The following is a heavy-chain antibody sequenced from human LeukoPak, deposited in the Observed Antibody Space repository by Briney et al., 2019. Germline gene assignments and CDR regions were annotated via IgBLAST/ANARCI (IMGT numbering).Heavy chain of an antibody. Sequence: SETLSLTCAVSGGSISSGGYSWSWIRQPPGKGLEWIGYIYYSGSTYYNPSLKSRVTISVDTSKNQFSLKLSSVTAADTAVYYCARDDYDSSGYYPHSGWFDPWGQGTLVTVSS. CDR2: IYYSGST. D-gene: IGHD3-22*01. CDR1: GGSISSGGYS. J-gene: IGHJ5*02. V-gene: IGHV4-30-4*07. CDR3: ARDDYDSSGYYPHSGWFDP.